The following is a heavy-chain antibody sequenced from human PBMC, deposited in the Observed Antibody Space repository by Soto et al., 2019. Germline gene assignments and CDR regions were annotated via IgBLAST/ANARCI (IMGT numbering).Heavy chain of an antibody. Sequence: QVQLQESGPGLVKPSQTLSLTCTVSGASINSGGYYWSWIRQLPGKGLEWIGYIYFSGSTYYNPCIESRITLSPETSQNLSSLKLSSVAAADTALYYCGSGNAWEVLLAYWGQGSLVTVSS. V-gene: IGHV4-31*03. D-gene: IGHD3-16*01. CDR1: GASINSGGYY. J-gene: IGHJ4*02. CDR3: GSGNAWEVLLAY. CDR2: IYFSGST.